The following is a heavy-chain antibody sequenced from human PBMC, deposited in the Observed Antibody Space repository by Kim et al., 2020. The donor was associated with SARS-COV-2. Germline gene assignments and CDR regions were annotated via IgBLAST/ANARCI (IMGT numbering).Heavy chain of an antibody. D-gene: IGHD2-2*01. CDR2: ISGSGGST. CDR3: AKRRGSSTSRNWFDP. Sequence: GGSLRLSCAASGFTFSSYAMSWVRQAPGKGLEWVSAISGSGGSTYYADSVKGRFTISRDNSKNTLYLQMNSLRAEDTAVYYCAKRRGSSTSRNWFDPWGQGTLVTVSS. V-gene: IGHV3-23*01. J-gene: IGHJ5*02. CDR1: GFTFSSYA.